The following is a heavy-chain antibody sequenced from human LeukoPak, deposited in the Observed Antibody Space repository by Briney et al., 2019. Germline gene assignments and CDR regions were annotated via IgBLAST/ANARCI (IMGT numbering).Heavy chain of an antibody. D-gene: IGHD5-24*01. J-gene: IGHJ6*03. CDR3: AKVGDGYNSYYYYYYYMDV. Sequence: GGTLRLSCAASGFTFSSYGMSWVRQAPGKGLEWVSAISGSGGSTYYADSVKGRFTISRDNSKNTLYLQMNSLRAEDSAVYFCAKVGDGYNSYYYYYYYMDVWGKGTTVTVSS. CDR1: GFTFSSYG. V-gene: IGHV3-23*01. CDR2: ISGSGGST.